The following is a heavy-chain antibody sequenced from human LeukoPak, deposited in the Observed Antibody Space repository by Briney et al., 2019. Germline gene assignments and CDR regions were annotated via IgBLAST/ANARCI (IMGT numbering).Heavy chain of an antibody. D-gene: IGHD3-22*01. CDR2: INPNSGGT. J-gene: IGHJ4*02. Sequence: ASVKVSCKASGYTFTGYYMHWVRQAPGQGLEWMGRINPNSGGTNYAQKFQGRVTMTRDTSISTAYMEQSRLRSDDTAVYYCARAHSSGYYGFYFDYWGQGTLVTVSS. CDR3: ARAHSSGYYGFYFDY. V-gene: IGHV1-2*06. CDR1: GYTFTGYY.